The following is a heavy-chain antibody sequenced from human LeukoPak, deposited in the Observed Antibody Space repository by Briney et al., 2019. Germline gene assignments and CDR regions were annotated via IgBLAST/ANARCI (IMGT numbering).Heavy chain of an antibody. V-gene: IGHV1-69*04. Sequence: SVKVSCKASGGTFSSYAISWVRQAPGQGLEWMGRIIPILGIANYAQKFQGRVTITADKSTSTAYMELSSLRSEDTAVYYCAREGRGYYDSSGYYREDYWGQGTLVTVSS. J-gene: IGHJ4*02. CDR1: GGTFSSYA. CDR2: IIPILGIA. D-gene: IGHD3-22*01. CDR3: AREGRGYYDSSGYYREDY.